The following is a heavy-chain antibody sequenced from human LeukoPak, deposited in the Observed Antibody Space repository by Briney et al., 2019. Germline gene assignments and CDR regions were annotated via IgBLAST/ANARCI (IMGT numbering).Heavy chain of an antibody. Sequence: GGSLRPSCVASGFRFSDFAMSWVRQAPGKGLEWVSGISDSGRATYYTDSVKGRCTISRDNSKNTVNLQLNNVRAEDTALYFCARHDSFIPFWGQGMQVTVSS. V-gene: IGHV3-23*01. CDR2: ISDSGRAT. CDR3: ARHDSFIPF. D-gene: IGHD5-18*01. J-gene: IGHJ4*02. CDR1: GFRFSDFA.